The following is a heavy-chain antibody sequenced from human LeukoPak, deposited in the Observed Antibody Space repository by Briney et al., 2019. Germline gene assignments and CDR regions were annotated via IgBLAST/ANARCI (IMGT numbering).Heavy chain of an antibody. CDR1: GGSVSTYY. Sequence: SETLSLTCTVSGGSVSTYYWSWIRQPAGKDLEWIGHIYSSGSANYNPSLKSRVTMSVDTPKNQFSLKLNSVTAADTAVYYCARGYGSGSNWFDPWGQGTLVIVSS. V-gene: IGHV4-4*07. J-gene: IGHJ5*02. D-gene: IGHD3-10*01. CDR2: IYSSGSA. CDR3: ARGYGSGSNWFDP.